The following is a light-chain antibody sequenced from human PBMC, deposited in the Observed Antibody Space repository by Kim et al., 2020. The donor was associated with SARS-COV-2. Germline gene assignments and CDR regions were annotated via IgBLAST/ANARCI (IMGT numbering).Light chain of an antibody. CDR1: SNNVGNQG. CDR3: SAWDGSLSAWV. J-gene: IGLJ3*02. Sequence: RQTATLTCTGNSNNVGNQGAAWLQQHQGHPPKLLSYRDNSRPSGISERLSASRSGDTASLTITGLQPEDEADYCCSAWDGSLSAWVFGGGTQLTVL. CDR2: RDN. V-gene: IGLV10-54*01.